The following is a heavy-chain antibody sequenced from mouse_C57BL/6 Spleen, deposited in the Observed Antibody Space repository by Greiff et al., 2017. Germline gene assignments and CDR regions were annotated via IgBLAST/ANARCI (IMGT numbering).Heavy chain of an antibody. D-gene: IGHD1-1*01. CDR2: IRSKSNNYAT. CDR3: VRELRDYFDY. V-gene: IGHV10-1*01. CDR1: GFSFNTYA. Sequence: EVMLVESGGGLVQPKGSLKLSCAASGFSFNTYAMNWVRQAPGKGLEWVARIRSKSNNYATYYADSVKDRFTISRDDSESMLYLQMNNLKTEDTAMYYCVRELRDYFDYWGQGTTLTVSS. J-gene: IGHJ2*01.